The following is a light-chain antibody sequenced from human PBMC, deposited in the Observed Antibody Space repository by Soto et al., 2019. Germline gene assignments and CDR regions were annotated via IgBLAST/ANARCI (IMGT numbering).Light chain of an antibody. CDR1: SSNIGAGYD. CDR3: QSYDSSLSAWV. CDR2: GNS. V-gene: IGLV1-40*01. Sequence: QSVLTQPPSVSGAPGQRVTISCTGSSSNIGAGYDVHWYQQLPGTAPKLLIYGNSNRPSGVPDRFSGSKCGTSASLAITGLQAEDEADYYCQSYDSSLSAWVFGGGTKLTVL. J-gene: IGLJ3*02.